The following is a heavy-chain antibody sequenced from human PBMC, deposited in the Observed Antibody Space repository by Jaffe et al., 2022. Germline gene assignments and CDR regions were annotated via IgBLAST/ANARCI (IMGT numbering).Heavy chain of an antibody. J-gene: IGHJ4*02. V-gene: IGHV3-30*02. D-gene: IGHD2-15*01. Sequence: QVQLVESGGGVVQPGGSLRLSCAASGFTFSSYGMHWVRQAPGKGLEWVAFIRYDGSNKYYADSVKGRFTISRDNSKNTLYLQMNSLRAEDTAVYYCANGYCSGGSCYAGYFDYWGQGTLVTVSS. CDR3: ANGYCSGGSCYAGYFDY. CDR1: GFTFSSYG. CDR2: IRYDGSNK.